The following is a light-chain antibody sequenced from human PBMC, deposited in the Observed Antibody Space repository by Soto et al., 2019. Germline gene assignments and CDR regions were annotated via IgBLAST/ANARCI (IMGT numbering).Light chain of an antibody. V-gene: IGLV1-40*01. CDR2: SNS. Sequence: QSVLTQPPSVSGAPGQRVTISCTGSSSNIGAGYDVHWYQQLPGTAPKLHIYSNSNRPSGVPDRFSGSKSGTSASLAITGLQAEDEADYYCQSYDSSLSGYVFGTGTKLTVL. CDR1: SSNIGAGYD. J-gene: IGLJ1*01. CDR3: QSYDSSLSGYV.